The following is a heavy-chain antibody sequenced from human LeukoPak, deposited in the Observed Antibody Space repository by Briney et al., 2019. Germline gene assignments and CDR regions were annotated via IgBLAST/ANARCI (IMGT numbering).Heavy chain of an antibody. Sequence: GGSLRLSCAASGFTFSNYAMSWVRQAPGKALEWVSAITSGGGTTYYAGSVKGRFTISRDNSKNTLYLQMNSLRAEDTAVYYCARDPPRAVWVFDYWGQGTLVSVSS. J-gene: IGHJ4*02. D-gene: IGHD6-19*01. CDR2: ITSGGGTT. V-gene: IGHV3-23*01. CDR3: ARDPPRAVWVFDY. CDR1: GFTFSNYA.